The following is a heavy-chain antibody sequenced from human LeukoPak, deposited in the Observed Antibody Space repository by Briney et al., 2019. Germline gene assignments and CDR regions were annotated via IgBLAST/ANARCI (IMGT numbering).Heavy chain of an antibody. J-gene: IGHJ3*02. CDR1: GGSISSYY. CDR3: ARYIVSYPHDAFDI. CDR2: IYWST. Sequence: SETLSLTCTVSGGSISSYYWSWIRQPPGKGLEWIGYIYWSTSYNPSLKSRVTISVDTSKKQFSLKLSSVTAADTAFYYCARYIVSYPHDAFDIWGQGTMVTVSS. D-gene: IGHD1-26*01. V-gene: IGHV4-59*01.